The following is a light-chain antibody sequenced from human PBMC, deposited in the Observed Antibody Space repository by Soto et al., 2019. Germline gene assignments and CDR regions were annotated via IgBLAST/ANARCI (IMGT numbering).Light chain of an antibody. CDR2: EVS. Sequence: QSVLTQPPSVSGSPGQSVTISCTGTSSDVGKYNRVSWYQQPPGTAPKLMIYEVSNRPSGVPDRLSGSKSGNTASLTISGLQAEDEADYYCSSYTSSSTYVFGTGTKVTVL. CDR3: SSYTSSSTYV. V-gene: IGLV2-18*02. CDR1: SSDVGKYNR. J-gene: IGLJ1*01.